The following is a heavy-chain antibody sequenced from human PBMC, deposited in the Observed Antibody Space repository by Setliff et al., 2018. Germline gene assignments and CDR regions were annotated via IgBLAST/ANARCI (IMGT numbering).Heavy chain of an antibody. V-gene: IGHV4-31*03. CDR1: GGSISSGGYY. Sequence: SETLSLTCTVSGGSISSGGYYWSWIRQHPGKGLERIGYIYYSGSTYYNPSLKSRVTISVDTSKNQFSLKLSSVTAADTAVYYCARDRRIVGARHAFDIWGQGTMVTVSS. CDR2: IYYSGST. D-gene: IGHD1-26*01. J-gene: IGHJ3*02. CDR3: ARDRRIVGARHAFDI.